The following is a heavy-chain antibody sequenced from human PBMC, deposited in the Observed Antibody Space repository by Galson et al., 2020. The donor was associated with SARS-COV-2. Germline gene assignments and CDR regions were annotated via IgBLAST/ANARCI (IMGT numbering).Heavy chain of an antibody. Sequence: QLGESLKISCVASGFSFSNNWMSWVRQAPGKGLEWVANINKDGTDKYYLDSGKGRFTISRDNAKNSLYLQMDSLRVEDTAMYYCARDGDGYPNWGQGTLVTVSS. D-gene: IGHD2-21*01. CDR3: ARDGDGYPN. J-gene: IGHJ4*02. CDR1: GFSFSNNW. CDR2: INKDGTDK. V-gene: IGHV3-7*04.